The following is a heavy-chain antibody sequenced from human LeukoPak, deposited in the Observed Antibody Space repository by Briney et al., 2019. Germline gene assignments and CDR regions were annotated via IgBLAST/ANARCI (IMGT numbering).Heavy chain of an antibody. CDR3: ASHPRYYDILTGYYKALDAFDI. CDR1: GGSFSGYY. V-gene: IGHV4-34*01. Sequence: SETLSLTCAVYGGSFSGYYWSWIRQPPGKGLEWIGEINHSGSTNYNPSLKSRVTISVDTSKNQFSLKLSSVTAADTAVYYYASHPRYYDILTGYYKALDAFDIWGQGTMVTVSS. CDR2: INHSGST. J-gene: IGHJ3*02. D-gene: IGHD3-9*01.